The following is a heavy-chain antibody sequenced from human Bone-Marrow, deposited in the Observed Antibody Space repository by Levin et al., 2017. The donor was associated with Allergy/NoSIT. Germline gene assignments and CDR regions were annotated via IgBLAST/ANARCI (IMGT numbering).Heavy chain of an antibody. Sequence: GGSLRLSCAASGFTVSSNYMSWVRQAPGKGLEWVSVIYSGGSTYYADSVKGRFTISRDNSKNTLYLQMNSLRAEDTAVYYCARVHCISTSCDKNAFDIWGQGTMVTVSS. CDR1: GFTVSSNY. D-gene: IGHD2-2*02. J-gene: IGHJ3*02. CDR2: IYSGGST. V-gene: IGHV3-53*01. CDR3: ARVHCISTSCDKNAFDI.